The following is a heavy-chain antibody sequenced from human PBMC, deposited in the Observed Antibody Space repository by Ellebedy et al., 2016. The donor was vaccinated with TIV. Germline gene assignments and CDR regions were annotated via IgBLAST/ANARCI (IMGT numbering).Heavy chain of an antibody. CDR3: ARDLFGGVTADY. CDR2: IYTSGST. V-gene: IGHV4-4*07. Sequence: GSLRLSXTVSGGSISSYYWSWIRQPAGKGLEWIGRIYTSGSTNYNPSLKSRVTMSVDTSKNQFSLKLRSLTGADTAVYYCARDLFGGVTADYWGQGTLVTVSS. CDR1: GGSISSYY. D-gene: IGHD3-16*01. J-gene: IGHJ4*02.